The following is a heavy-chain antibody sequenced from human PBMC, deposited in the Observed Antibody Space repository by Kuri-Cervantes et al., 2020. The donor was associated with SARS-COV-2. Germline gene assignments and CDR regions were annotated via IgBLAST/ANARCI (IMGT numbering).Heavy chain of an antibody. CDR2: IKQDGSEK. CDR1: GFTFSSYW. CDR3: ARDTRRGYSYGYGFDY. V-gene: IGHV3-7*01. J-gene: IGHJ4*02. Sequence: GGSLRLSCAASGFTFSSYWMSWVRQAPGKGLEWVANIKQDGSEKYYVDSVKGRFTISRDNAKNSLYLQMNSLRAEDTAVYYCARDTRRGYSYGYGFDYWGQGTLVTVSS. D-gene: IGHD5-18*01.